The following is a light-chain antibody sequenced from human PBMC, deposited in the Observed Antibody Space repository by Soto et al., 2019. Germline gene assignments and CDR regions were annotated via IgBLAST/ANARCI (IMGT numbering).Light chain of an antibody. CDR3: QQRSNWPPLWT. V-gene: IGKV3-11*01. CDR2: DAS. J-gene: IGKJ2*02. CDR1: QSVSSY. Sequence: EIVLTQSPATLSLSPGERATLSCRASQSVSSYLAWYQQKPGQAPRLLIYDASNRATGIPARFSGSGSGTDFTLTISRLEPEDFAVYYCQQRSNWPPLWTFGQGTKLEIK.